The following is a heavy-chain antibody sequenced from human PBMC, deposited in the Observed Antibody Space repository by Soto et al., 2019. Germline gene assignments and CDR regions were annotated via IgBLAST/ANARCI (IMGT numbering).Heavy chain of an antibody. CDR1: GGTFSSYA. V-gene: IGHV1-69*13. J-gene: IGHJ5*02. CDR2: IVPLFGTA. D-gene: IGHD3-16*01. Sequence: SVKFSCKASGGTFSSYAISWVRQAPGQGPEWMGGIVPLFGTAKYAQRFQGRLTITADESTTTAYMELSSLRFEDTAVYYCAKDLYYYDFSLDDSWGQGTLVTVSS. CDR3: AKDLYYYDFSLDDS.